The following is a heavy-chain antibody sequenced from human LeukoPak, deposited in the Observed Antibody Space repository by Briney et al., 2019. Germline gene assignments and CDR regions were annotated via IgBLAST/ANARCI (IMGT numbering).Heavy chain of an antibody. D-gene: IGHD6-13*01. CDR2: ITGNGGGS. V-gene: IGHV3-23*01. CDR3: AKGRGPGTVDWFDP. J-gene: IGHJ5*02. CDR1: GFTFSSYA. Sequence: GGSLRLSCVASGFTFSSYAMMWVRQAPGKGLEWISSITGNGGGSFYAASVRGRFTFFRDNSRGTLYLQMDSLRAEDTAIYYCAKGRGPGTVDWFDPWGQGTLVTVSS.